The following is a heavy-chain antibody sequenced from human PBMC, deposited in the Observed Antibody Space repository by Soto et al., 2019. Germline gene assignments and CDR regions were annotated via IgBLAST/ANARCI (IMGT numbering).Heavy chain of an antibody. D-gene: IGHD2-8*01. CDR1: GYSFTNYW. J-gene: IGHJ4*02. V-gene: IGHV5-51*01. Sequence: GECLKISCKASGYSFTNYWSGWVRQRPGKGREWTGSLYPGDSDDRYSPAFQGHVTISADKSISTAYLQWSSLKASDNAMYSCVRHREYCADCVCYYFHYRGQGNPVNVSS. CDR2: LYPGDSDD. CDR3: VRHREYCADCVCYYFHY.